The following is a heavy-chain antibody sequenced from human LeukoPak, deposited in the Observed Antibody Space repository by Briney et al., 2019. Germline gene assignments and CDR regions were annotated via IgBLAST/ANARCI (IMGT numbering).Heavy chain of an antibody. CDR2: IWYDGSNN. V-gene: IGHV3-33*01. J-gene: IGHJ4*02. D-gene: IGHD1-26*01. Sequence: GRSLRLSCAASGFTFSSYGMHWVRQAPGKGLEWVAVIWYDGSNNYYADSVKGRFTISRDNSKNTLYLQMNSLRAEDTAVYYCARGVNSGSHSDYWGQGTLVTVSS. CDR3: ARGVNSGSHSDY. CDR1: GFTFSSYG.